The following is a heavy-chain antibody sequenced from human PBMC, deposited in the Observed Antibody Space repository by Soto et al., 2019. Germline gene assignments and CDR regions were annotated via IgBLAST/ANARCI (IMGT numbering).Heavy chain of an antibody. J-gene: IGHJ6*03. D-gene: IGHD2-15*01. CDR2: VYYSGRT. V-gene: IGHV4-31*03. CDR1: GDSIHSGGYY. Sequence: QVHLQESGPGLVKPSQTLSLTCSVSGDSIHSGGYYWYWIRQHPGEGLEYMGYVYYSGRTAYNPSLKSRISKSLDTSQNQVSLVLTSVTAADTAVYYCARFAEPAVRRDSDHYYKDVWGKGTSVTVS. CDR3: ARFAEPAVRRDSDHYYKDV.